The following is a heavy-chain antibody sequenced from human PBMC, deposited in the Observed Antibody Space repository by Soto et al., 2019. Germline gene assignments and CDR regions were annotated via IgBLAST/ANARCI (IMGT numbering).Heavy chain of an antibody. CDR3: AIDPRTCYSGSGSAAPFSYYYYGMDI. J-gene: IGHJ6*02. D-gene: IGHD3-10*01. CDR1: GYTFTSYG. CDR2: ISAYNGNT. Sequence: ASVKVSCKASGYTFTSYGISWVRQAPGQGLEWMGWISAYNGNTNYAQKLQGRVTMTTDTSTSTAYMELRSLRSDDTAVYYCAIDPRTCYSGSGSAAPFSYYYYGMDIWGQGTTVTVSS. V-gene: IGHV1-18*04.